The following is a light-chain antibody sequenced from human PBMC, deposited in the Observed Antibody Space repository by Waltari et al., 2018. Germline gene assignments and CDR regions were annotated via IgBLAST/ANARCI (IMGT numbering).Light chain of an antibody. CDR1: QSVSPY. CDR2: DAS. J-gene: IGKJ4*01. V-gene: IGKV3-11*01. Sequence: EIVLPQSPATLSLSPGERATLSCRASQSVSPYLAWYQQKPGQAPRLLIYDASNRATGIPARFSGSGSGTDFTLTISSLEPEDFAIYYCQQRSNWPLTFGGGTKVEIK. CDR3: QQRSNWPLT.